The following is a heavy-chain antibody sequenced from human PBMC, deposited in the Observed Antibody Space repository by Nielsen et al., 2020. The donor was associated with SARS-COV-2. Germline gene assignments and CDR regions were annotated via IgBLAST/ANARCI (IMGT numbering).Heavy chain of an antibody. CDR2: IYYSGST. Sequence: WIRQPPGKGLEWIGYIYYSGSTYYNPSLKSRVTISVDTSKNQFSLKLSSVTAAGTAVYYCARAGIAAAGNWFDPWGQGTLVTVSS. D-gene: IGHD6-13*01. J-gene: IGHJ5*02. V-gene: IGHV4-30-4*01. CDR3: ARAGIAAAGNWFDP.